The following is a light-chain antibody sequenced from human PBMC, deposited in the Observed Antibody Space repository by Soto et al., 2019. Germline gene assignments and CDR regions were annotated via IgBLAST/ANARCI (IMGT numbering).Light chain of an antibody. CDR2: WAS. CDR3: QQYGSSTGT. J-gene: IGKJ1*01. CDR1: HMVLYSSNNKNY. Sequence: DIVITQSPDSLSVSLVQTGTVPFNSTHMVLYSSNNKNYLTWYQHKLGQPPKLLIYWASTRESGVPDRFSGSGSGTDFTLTISRLEPEDFVVYYCQQYGSSTGTFGQGTKVDIK. V-gene: IGKV4-1*01.